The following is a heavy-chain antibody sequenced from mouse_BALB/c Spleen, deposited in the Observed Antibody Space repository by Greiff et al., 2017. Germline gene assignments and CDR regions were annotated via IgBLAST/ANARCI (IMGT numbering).Heavy chain of an antibody. CDR3: ARGYGSSYGYFDV. J-gene: IGHJ1*01. CDR2: ISSGGST. Sequence: DVMLVESGGGLVKPGGSLKLSCAASGFTFSSYAMSWVRQTPEKRLEWVASISSGGSTYYPDSVKGRFTISRDNARNILYLQMSSLRSEDTAMYYCARGYGSSYGYFDVWGAGTTVTVSS. D-gene: IGHD1-1*01. CDR1: GFTFSSYA. V-gene: IGHV5-6-5*01.